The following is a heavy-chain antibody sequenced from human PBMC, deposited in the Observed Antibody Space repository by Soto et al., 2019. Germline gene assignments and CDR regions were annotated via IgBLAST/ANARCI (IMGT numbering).Heavy chain of an antibody. V-gene: IGHV5-10-1*01. CDR3: ARASIAVAGRRWSGMDV. Sequence: GESLKISCKGSGYSFTSYWISWVRQMPGKGLEWTGRIDPSDSYTNYSPSFQGHVTISADKSISTAYLQWSSLKASDTAMYYCARASIAVAGRRWSGMDVWGQGTTVTVSS. CDR1: GYSFTSYW. J-gene: IGHJ6*02. CDR2: IDPSDSYT. D-gene: IGHD6-19*01.